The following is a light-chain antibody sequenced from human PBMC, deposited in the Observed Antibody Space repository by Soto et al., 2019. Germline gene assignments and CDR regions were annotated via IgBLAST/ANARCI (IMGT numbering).Light chain of an antibody. CDR2: GAS. CDR3: QQYGSSPCT. J-gene: IGKJ2*02. Sequence: EIVLTQSPGTLSLSPGERATLSCRASQSVSSSYLAWYRQKPGQAPRHLIYGASSRVTGIPDRVSGSGSGTDFTLTISRLEPEDFAVYYCQQYGSSPCTFGQGTKLQIK. CDR1: QSVSSSY. V-gene: IGKV3-20*01.